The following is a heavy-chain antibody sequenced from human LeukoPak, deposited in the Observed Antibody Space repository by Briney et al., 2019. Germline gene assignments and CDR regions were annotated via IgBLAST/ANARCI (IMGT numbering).Heavy chain of an antibody. D-gene: IGHD2-15*01. J-gene: IGHJ4*02. CDR1: GYNFIGYF. Sequence: ASVTVSCKTSGYNFIGYFIHWVRQAPGQGLEWMGWIDPHSGDTAYANKFQGRVTLTRDTTTTTVYMESNSLRSDDTAVYFCARVRGGYCTGDRCYGDFFFDNWGQGTLVTVTS. CDR3: ARVRGGYCTGDRCYGDFFFDN. CDR2: IDPHSGDT. V-gene: IGHV1-2*02.